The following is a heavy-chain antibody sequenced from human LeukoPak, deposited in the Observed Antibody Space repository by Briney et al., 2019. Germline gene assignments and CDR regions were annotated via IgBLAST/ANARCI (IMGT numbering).Heavy chain of an antibody. V-gene: IGHV3-30*18. Sequence: PGRSLRLSCAASGFTFSSYGVHWVRQAPGKGLEWVAVISYDGSNKYYADSVKGRFTISRDNSKNTLYLQMNSLRAEDTAVYYCAKAYGSGSYGMDVWGQGTTVTVSS. CDR3: AKAYGSGSYGMDV. CDR2: ISYDGSNK. CDR1: GFTFSSYG. D-gene: IGHD3-10*01. J-gene: IGHJ6*02.